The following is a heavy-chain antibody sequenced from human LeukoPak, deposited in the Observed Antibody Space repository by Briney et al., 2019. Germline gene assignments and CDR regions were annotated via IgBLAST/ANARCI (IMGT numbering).Heavy chain of an antibody. Sequence: PGGSLRLSCAASGFTFSSYSMNWVRQAPGKGLEWVSSISSSSSYIYYADSVKGRFTISRDNAKNSLYLQMSSLRAEDTAVYYCARDGMTDWAFDYWGQGTLVSVSS. J-gene: IGHJ4*02. CDR3: ARDGMTDWAFDY. CDR1: GFTFSSYS. V-gene: IGHV3-21*01. D-gene: IGHD1-1*01. CDR2: ISSSSSYI.